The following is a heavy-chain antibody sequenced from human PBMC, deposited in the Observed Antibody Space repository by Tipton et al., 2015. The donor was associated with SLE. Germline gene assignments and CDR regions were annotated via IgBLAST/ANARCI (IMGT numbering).Heavy chain of an antibody. CDR1: GGSISGYY. Sequence: TLSLTCTVSGGSISGYYWSWIRQPPGKGLEWIGYIYYSGSTNYNPSLKSRVTISVDTSKNQLSLKLSSVTAADTAVYHCARVSGRHNYVLDYWGQGTLVTVSS. D-gene: IGHD3-10*02. CDR2: IYYSGST. J-gene: IGHJ4*02. V-gene: IGHV4-59*12. CDR3: ARVSGRHNYVLDY.